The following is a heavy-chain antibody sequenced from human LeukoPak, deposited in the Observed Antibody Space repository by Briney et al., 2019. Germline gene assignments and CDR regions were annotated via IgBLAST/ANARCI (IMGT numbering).Heavy chain of an antibody. D-gene: IGHD3-22*01. Sequence: GGSLRLSCAASGFTFSSYPMHWVRQAPGKGLEWVAVISYDGSEKHYADPVKGRFTISRDSSKNTLYLQMNSLRAEDTAVYYCAREGSSGYYPYWGQGILVTVSS. V-gene: IGHV3-30-3*01. CDR2: ISYDGSEK. CDR3: AREGSSGYYPY. J-gene: IGHJ4*02. CDR1: GFTFSSYP.